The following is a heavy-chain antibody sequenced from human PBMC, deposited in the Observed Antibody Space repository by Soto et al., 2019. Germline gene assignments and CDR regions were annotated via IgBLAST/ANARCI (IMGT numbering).Heavy chain of an antibody. Sequence: GASVKVSCKASGGTFSSYAISWVRQAPGQGLEWMGGIIPIFGTANYAQKFQGRVTITADESTSTAYMELSSLRSEDTAVYYCARVGQVVRGVTHYYYYGMDVWGQGTAVTSP. CDR1: GGTFSSYA. D-gene: IGHD3-10*01. CDR3: ARVGQVVRGVTHYYYYGMDV. V-gene: IGHV1-69*13. CDR2: IIPIFGTA. J-gene: IGHJ6*02.